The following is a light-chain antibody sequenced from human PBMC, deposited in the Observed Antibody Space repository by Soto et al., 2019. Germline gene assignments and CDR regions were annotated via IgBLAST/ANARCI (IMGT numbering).Light chain of an antibody. Sequence: DIQITQSPSSLSASVGYTVTITCRASQSISSYLHWYQQKPGKAPKLLIYAASSLQSGVPSRFSGSGSGTDFTLTISSLQPEDFATYYCQQSYSTPSITFGQGTRLEIK. CDR1: QSISSY. CDR2: AAS. J-gene: IGKJ5*01. CDR3: QQSYSTPSIT. V-gene: IGKV1-39*01.